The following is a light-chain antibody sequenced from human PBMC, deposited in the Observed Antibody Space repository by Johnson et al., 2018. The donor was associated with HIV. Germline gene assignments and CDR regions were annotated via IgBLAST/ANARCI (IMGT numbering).Light chain of an antibody. CDR1: SSDIGNNY. CDR3: GTWDTSLGAQYV. J-gene: IGLJ1*01. V-gene: IGLV1-51*02. Sequence: QSVLTQPPSVSAAPGQKVIISCSGGSSDIGNNYVSWYQQLPGTAPKLLIFENYKRPSGIPDRFSGSRSGTSATLAITGLQTGDEADYYCGTWDTSLGAQYVFGSGTKVTVL. CDR2: ENY.